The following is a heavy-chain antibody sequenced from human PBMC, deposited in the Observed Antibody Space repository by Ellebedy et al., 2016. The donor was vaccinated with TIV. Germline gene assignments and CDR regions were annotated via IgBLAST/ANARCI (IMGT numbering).Heavy chain of an antibody. CDR2: INYSGRT. Sequence: SETLSLTCTVSGGSISNTGYYWVWLRQPPGKGLEWIGSINYSGRTYYNPSLKSRLTISIDTSKNQFSLKLNSVTAADTAVYYCARGGGSFSDYWGQGTLVTVSS. V-gene: IGHV4-39*07. CDR3: ARGGGSFSDY. CDR1: GGSISNTGYY. D-gene: IGHD2-15*01. J-gene: IGHJ4*02.